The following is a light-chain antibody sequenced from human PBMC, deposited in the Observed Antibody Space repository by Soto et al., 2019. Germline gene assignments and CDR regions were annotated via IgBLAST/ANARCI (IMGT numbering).Light chain of an antibody. CDR2: GIS. J-gene: IGKJ2*01. CDR1: QSVTNSF. CDR3: QQYSSLPHT. V-gene: IGKV3-20*01. Sequence: ENVLTQSPGTLSLSPGERATLSCRASQSVTNSFFAWYQQKPGQSPRLLLFGISSRATGIPDRFSGSGSGTDFSLTISRLEPEDFVVYYCQQYSSLPHTFGQGTQLEVK.